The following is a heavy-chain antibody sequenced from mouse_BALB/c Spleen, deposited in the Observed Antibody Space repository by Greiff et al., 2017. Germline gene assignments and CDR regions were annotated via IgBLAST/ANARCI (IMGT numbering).Heavy chain of an antibody. CDR1: GYTFTRYW. D-gene: IGHD2-2*01. J-gene: IGHJ2*01. CDR2: IDPPDSET. CDR3: ARWGGGYDDGFDY. Sequence: QVQLTQPGAELVRPGASVKLSCKASGYTFTRYWMNWVQQRPGQGLEWIGMIDPPDSETHYNQMFKDKATLTVDKSSSTAYMQLSSLTSEDSAVYYCARWGGGYDDGFDYWGQGTTLTVSS. V-gene: IGHV1-61*01.